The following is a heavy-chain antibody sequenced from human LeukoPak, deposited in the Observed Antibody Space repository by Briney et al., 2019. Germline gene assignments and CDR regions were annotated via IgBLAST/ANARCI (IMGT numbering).Heavy chain of an antibody. CDR3: ATSRTFDY. CDR2: INSDGSST. CDR1: GFTFSSYW. J-gene: IGHJ4*02. Sequence: SGGSLRLSCAASGFTFSSYWMDWVRHSPGKGLVWVSGINSDGSSTTYADSVKGRFTISRDSAKNTVYLQMNSLRAEDTAVYHCATSRTFDYWGQGTLVTVSS. V-gene: IGHV3-74*01.